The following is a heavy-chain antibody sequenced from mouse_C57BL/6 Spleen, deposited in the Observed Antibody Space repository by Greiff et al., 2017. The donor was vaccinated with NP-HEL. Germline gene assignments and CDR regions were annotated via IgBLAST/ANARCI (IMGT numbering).Heavy chain of an antibody. Sequence: VQLQQSGPELVKPGASVKISCKASGYSFTSYYIHWVKQRPGQGLEWIGWIYPGSGNTKYNEKFKGKATLTADTSSSTAYMQLSSLTSEDSAVYYCARDSNYLAWFAYWGQGTLVTVSA. CDR2: IYPGSGNT. CDR3: ARDSNYLAWFAY. J-gene: IGHJ3*01. CDR1: GYSFTSYY. D-gene: IGHD2-5*01. V-gene: IGHV1-66*01.